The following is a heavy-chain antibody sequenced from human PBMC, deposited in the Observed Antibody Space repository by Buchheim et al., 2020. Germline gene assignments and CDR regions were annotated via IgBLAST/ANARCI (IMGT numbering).Heavy chain of an antibody. J-gene: IGHJ4*02. D-gene: IGHD3-3*01. V-gene: IGHV4-34*04. CDR3: ARVEYPYGHGYYF. CDR2: INHAGST. CDR1: GGSLNPYY. Sequence: QVQLQQWGAGLLKASETLSLTCAVSGGSLNPYYWSWIRQPPGKGLEWIGDINHAGSTNDYAPLRSRPTMSIDPSKNQLSLKLISVTAADTAVYYCARVEYPYGHGYYFWGQGTL.